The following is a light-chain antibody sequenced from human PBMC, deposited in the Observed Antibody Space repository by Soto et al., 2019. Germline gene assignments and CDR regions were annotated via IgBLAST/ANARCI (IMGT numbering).Light chain of an antibody. CDR1: SSNIGSHF. V-gene: IGLV1-47*01. CDR3: AAWDDSLSGLCV. J-gene: IGLJ1*01. CDR2: RNN. Sequence: QSALTQTPSASGTPGQRVTISCSGSSSNIGSHFVYWYQQLPGTAPKLLIHRNNQRPSGVPDRFSGSKSGTSASLAISGLRSEDEADYYCAAWDDSLSGLCVFGTGTKVTVL.